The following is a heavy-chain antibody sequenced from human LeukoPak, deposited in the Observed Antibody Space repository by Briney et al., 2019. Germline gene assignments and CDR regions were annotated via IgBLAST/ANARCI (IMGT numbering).Heavy chain of an antibody. V-gene: IGHV3-9*03. CDR2: ISWNSGSI. D-gene: IGHD6-13*01. CDR3: AKDQGIAAASSFDY. J-gene: IGHJ4*02. Sequence: GGSLRLSCAASGFTFDDYAMHWVRQAPGKGLEWVSGISWNSGSIGYADSVKGRFTISRDNAKNSLYLQMNSLRAEDMASYYCAKDQGIAAASSFDYWGQGTLVTVSS. CDR1: GFTFDDYA.